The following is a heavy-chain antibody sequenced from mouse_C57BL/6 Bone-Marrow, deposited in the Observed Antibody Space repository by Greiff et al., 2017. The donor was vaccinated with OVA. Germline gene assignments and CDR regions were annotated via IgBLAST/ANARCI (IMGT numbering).Heavy chain of an antibody. J-gene: IGHJ2*01. CDR3: ARDGNLFDY. CDR1: GFTFTDYY. CDR2: IRNKANGYTT. D-gene: IGHD2-1*01. Sequence: EVQLVESGGGLVQPGGSLSLSCAASGFTFTDYYMSWVRQPPGKALEWVGFIRNKANGYTTEYSASVKGRFTISRDNSQSILYLQMNALRAEDSATYYCARDGNLFDYWGQGTTLTVSS. V-gene: IGHV7-3*01.